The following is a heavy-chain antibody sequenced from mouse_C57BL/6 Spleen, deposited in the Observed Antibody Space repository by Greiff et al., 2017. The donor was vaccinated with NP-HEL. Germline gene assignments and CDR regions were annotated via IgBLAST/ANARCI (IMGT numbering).Heavy chain of an antibody. CDR3: ARGAPITTVVAPNYFDY. V-gene: IGHV1-36*01. Sequence: EVQLQQSGPVLVKPGPSVKISCKASGFTFTDYYMHWVKQSHGKSLEWIGLVYPYNGGTSYNQKFKGKATLTVDTSSSTAYMELNSLTSEDSAVYYCARGAPITTVVAPNYFDYWGQGTTLTVSS. D-gene: IGHD1-1*01. CDR1: GFTFTDYY. CDR2: VYPYNGGT. J-gene: IGHJ2*01.